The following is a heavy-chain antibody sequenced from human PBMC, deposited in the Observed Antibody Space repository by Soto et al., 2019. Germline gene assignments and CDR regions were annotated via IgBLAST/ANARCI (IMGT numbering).Heavy chain of an antibody. CDR2: ISYDGSNK. V-gene: IGHV3-30*18. Sequence: QVQLVESGGGVVQPGRSLRLSCAASGFTFSSYGMHWVRQAPGKGLEWVAVISYDGSNKYYADSVKGRFTISRDNSKNTLYLQMNSLRAEDTAVYYCAKVGGSYSDYYYYGMDVRGQGTTVTVSS. CDR1: GFTFSSYG. D-gene: IGHD1-26*01. CDR3: AKVGGSYSDYYYYGMDV. J-gene: IGHJ6*02.